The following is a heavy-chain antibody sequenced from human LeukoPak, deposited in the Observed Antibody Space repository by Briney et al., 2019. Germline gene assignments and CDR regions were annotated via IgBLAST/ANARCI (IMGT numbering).Heavy chain of an antibody. V-gene: IGHV4-59*01. CDR1: GVSISSYH. Sequence: SETLSLTRTVSGVSISSYHWTWIRQPPGEGLEWIGHIYNSGNTNYNPSLRGRVTISLDTSKNQVSLKLSSVTAADTAMYYCARKDGDGWGQGTLVTVSS. CDR3: ARKDGDG. J-gene: IGHJ4*02. CDR2: IYNSGNT. D-gene: IGHD5-24*01.